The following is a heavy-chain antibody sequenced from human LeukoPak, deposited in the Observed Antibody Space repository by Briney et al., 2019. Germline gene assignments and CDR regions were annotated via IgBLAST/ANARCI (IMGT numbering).Heavy chain of an antibody. CDR3: ARQRRDGGIASYYYGMDV. CDR1: GGSISSYY. Sequence: SETLSLTCTVSGGSISSYYWSWIRQPPGKGLEWIGYIYYSGSTTYNPSLGGNTSYNPSLKSRVTIVVDTSKNQFSLNLSSVTAADTAVYYCARQRRDGGIASYYYGMDVWGQGTTVAVSS. CDR2: IYYSGSTTYNPSLGGNT. D-gene: IGHD2-15*01. V-gene: IGHV4-59*08. J-gene: IGHJ6*02.